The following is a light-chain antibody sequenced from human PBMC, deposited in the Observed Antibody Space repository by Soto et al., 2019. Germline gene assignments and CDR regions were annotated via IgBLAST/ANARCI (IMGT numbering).Light chain of an antibody. J-gene: IGLJ1*01. CDR3: SSYAGSNNFGV. CDR2: EVS. V-gene: IGLV2-8*01. Sequence: QSALTQPPSASGSPGQSVTISCTGTSSDVGGYNYVSWYQQHPGKAPKLTIYEVSKRPSGVPDRFSGSKSGNTASLTVSGLQAEDEADYYCSSYAGSNNFGVFGTGTKLTVL. CDR1: SSDVGGYNY.